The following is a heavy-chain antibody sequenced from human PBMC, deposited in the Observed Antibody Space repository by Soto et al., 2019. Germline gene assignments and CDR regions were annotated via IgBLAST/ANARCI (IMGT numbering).Heavy chain of an antibody. CDR3: ASLFGSGSYYNGEPYYYYYMDV. CDR2: IYSGGST. CDR1: GFTVSSNY. V-gene: IGHV3-66*01. Sequence: GGSLRLSCAASGFTVSSNYMSWVRQAPGKGLEWVSVIYSGGSTYYADSVKGRFTISRDNSKNTLYLQMNSLRAEDTAVYYCASLFGSGSYYNGEPYYYYYMDVWGKRTTVTVSS. D-gene: IGHD3-10*01. J-gene: IGHJ6*03.